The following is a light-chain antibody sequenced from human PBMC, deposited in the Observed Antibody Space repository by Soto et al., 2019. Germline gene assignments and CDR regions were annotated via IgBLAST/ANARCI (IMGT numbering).Light chain of an antibody. V-gene: IGLV1-40*01. CDR2: GNS. CDR3: QSYDSSRSVV. CDR1: SSNIGAGYD. J-gene: IGLJ2*01. Sequence: QSVLTQPPSVSRAPGQRVTISCTGSSSNIGAGYDVHWYQQLPGTAPKLLIYGNSNRPSGVPDRFSGSKSGTSASLAITGLQAEDEADYYCQSYDSSRSVVFGGGTKLTVL.